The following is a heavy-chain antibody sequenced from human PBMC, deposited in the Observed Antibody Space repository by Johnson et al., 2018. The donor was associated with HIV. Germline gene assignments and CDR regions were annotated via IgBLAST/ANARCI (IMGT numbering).Heavy chain of an antibody. CDR2: ISSSGSTI. J-gene: IGHJ3*02. CDR1: GFTFSDYY. V-gene: IGHV3-11*04. Sequence: QVQLVESGGGLVQPGGSLRLSCVASGFTFSDYYMSWIRQAPGKGLEWVSYISSSGSTIYYADSVNGRFTISRDNAKNSLYLQMNSLRAEDTAVYYCARSEVTAPSRPAGAFDIWGQGTLVTVSS. CDR3: ARSEVTAPSRPAGAFDI. D-gene: IGHD4-23*01.